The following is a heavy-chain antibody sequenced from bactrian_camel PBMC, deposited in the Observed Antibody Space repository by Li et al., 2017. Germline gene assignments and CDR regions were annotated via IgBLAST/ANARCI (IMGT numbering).Heavy chain of an antibody. CDR3: AAERATRYCRLGPDEYDY. J-gene: IGHJ4*01. V-gene: IGHV3S1*01. Sequence: HVQLVESGGGSVHAGGSLTLSCAASGLTYRGNCMAWFRQAPGEEREGVAYVSGGRISTYYAASVKGRFTISRVNAKNTLYLQMNSLKPEDTGMYYCAAERATRYCRLGPDEYDYWGQGTQVTVS. CDR2: VSGGRIST. D-gene: IGHD6*01. CDR1: GLTYRGNC.